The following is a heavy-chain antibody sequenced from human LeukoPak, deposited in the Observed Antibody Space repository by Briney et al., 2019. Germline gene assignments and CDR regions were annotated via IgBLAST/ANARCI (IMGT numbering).Heavy chain of an antibody. V-gene: IGHV4-38-2*01. CDR2: IYHSGST. CDR3: ARVLAGYSGYVDY. CDR1: GYSISSGYY. J-gene: IGHJ4*02. Sequence: SETLPLTCAVSGYSISSGYYWGWIRQPPGKGLEWIGSIYHSGSTYYNPSLKSRVTISVDTSKNQFSLKLSSVTAADTAVYYCARVLAGYSGYVDYWGQGTLVTVSS. D-gene: IGHD1-26*01.